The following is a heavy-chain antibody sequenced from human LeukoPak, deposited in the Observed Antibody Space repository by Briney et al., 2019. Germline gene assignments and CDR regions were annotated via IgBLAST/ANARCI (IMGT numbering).Heavy chain of an antibody. CDR3: AREGDCGGDCYLHFDY. D-gene: IGHD2-21*02. CDR1: GFTFSNFA. Sequence: PGRSLRLSCAASGFTFSNFAVHWVRQAPGKGLEWVAVISYDGSNKYYADSVKGRFTISRDNSKNRLYLQMNSLRAEDTAVYYCAREGDCGGDCYLHFDYWGQGTLVTVSS. J-gene: IGHJ4*02. V-gene: IGHV3-30*04. CDR2: ISYDGSNK.